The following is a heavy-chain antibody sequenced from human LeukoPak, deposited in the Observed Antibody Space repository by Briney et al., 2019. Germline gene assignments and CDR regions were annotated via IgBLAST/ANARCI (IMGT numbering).Heavy chain of an antibody. Sequence: GGSLRLSCAASGFTFSSYGMHWVRQAPGKGLEWVAVISYDGSNKYYADSVKGRFTISRDNTKNTLYPQMNSLRAEDTAVYYCAKDNMATSADFQHWGQGTLVTVSS. CDR2: ISYDGSNK. V-gene: IGHV3-30*18. J-gene: IGHJ1*01. D-gene: IGHD5-24*01. CDR3: AKDNMATSADFQH. CDR1: GFTFSSYG.